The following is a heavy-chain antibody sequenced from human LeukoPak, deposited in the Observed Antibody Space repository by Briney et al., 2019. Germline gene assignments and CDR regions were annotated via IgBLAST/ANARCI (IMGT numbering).Heavy chain of an antibody. CDR2: ISWSGSTT. Sequence: PGGSLRLSCAASGFTFSSYVMSWVRQAPGKGLEWVSSISWSGSTTYYADTVKGRFTISRDNSKNTLYLQMNSLRAEDTALYYCAKTGGTYYGSDYWGQGTLVTVSS. J-gene: IGHJ4*02. D-gene: IGHD1-26*01. CDR1: GFTFSSYV. CDR3: AKTGGTYYGSDY. V-gene: IGHV3-23*01.